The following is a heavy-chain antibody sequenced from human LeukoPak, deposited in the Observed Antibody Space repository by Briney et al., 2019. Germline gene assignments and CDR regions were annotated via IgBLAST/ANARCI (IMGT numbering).Heavy chain of an antibody. J-gene: IGHJ6*03. Sequence: SESLSLTCAVYGGSFSGYYWSWIRQPPGKGLEWIGEINHSGSTKYNPSLKSRVTISVDTSKNQFSLKLSSVTAADTAVYYCARRVGRWFGERAYYYNYMDVWGKGTTVAISS. CDR3: ARRVGRWFGERAYYYNYMDV. CDR2: INHSGST. CDR1: GGSFSGYY. D-gene: IGHD3-10*01. V-gene: IGHV4-34*01.